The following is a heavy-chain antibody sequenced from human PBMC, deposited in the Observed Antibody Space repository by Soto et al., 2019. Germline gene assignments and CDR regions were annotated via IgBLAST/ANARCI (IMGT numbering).Heavy chain of an antibody. D-gene: IGHD2-2*01. Sequence: SETLSLTCTLSGGSISSSSYYWGWIRQPPGKGLEWIGSIYYSGSTYYNPSLKSRVTISVDTSKNQFSLKLSSVTAADTAVYYCARLVVVPAAIEDTDWWFDPWGQGTLVTVSS. CDR2: IYYSGST. V-gene: IGHV4-39*01. J-gene: IGHJ5*02. CDR1: GGSISSSSYY. CDR3: ARLVVVPAAIEDTDWWFDP.